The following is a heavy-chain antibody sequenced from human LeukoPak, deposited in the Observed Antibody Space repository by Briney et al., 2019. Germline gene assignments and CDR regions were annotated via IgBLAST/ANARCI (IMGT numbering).Heavy chain of an antibody. CDR2: ISFSGTYI. CDR1: GFSFSSYS. CDR3: ARDRNTAMVMGGYYYYYYYMDV. D-gene: IGHD5-18*01. V-gene: IGHV3-21*04. Sequence: GGSLRLSCAASGFSFSSYSMNWVRQAPGKGLEWVSSISFSGTYIYYADSLKGRITISRDNARRSLFLQMNSLRAEDTAVYYCARDRNTAMVMGGYYYYYYYMDVWGKGTTVTISS. J-gene: IGHJ6*03.